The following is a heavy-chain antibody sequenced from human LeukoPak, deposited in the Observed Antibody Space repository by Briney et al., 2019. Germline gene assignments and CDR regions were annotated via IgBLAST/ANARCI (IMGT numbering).Heavy chain of an antibody. CDR3: ARHQRWSSLDP. V-gene: IGHV4-59*08. CDR1: GGSLSSYY. D-gene: IGHD2-15*01. CDR2: VYDSGST. Sequence: SETLSLTCTVSGGSLSSYYWSWIRQPPGRGLEWIGNVYDSGSTNYNPSLKSRVTISVDTSKNQFSLMLTSVTAADTAVYYCARHQRWSSLDPWGQGILVTVPS. J-gene: IGHJ5*02.